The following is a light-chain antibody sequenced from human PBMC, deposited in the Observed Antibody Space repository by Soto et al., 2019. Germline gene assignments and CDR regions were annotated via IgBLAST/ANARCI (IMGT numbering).Light chain of an antibody. Sequence: QSALTQPASVSGSPGQSITISCTGTSSDVGGYNYVSWYQQHPGKAPKLIIYEVSNRPSGVSHRFSGSKSGNTASLTISGLQAEDEAHYYCSSFTSKSTLIFGGGTKLTVL. V-gene: IGLV2-14*01. CDR3: SSFTSKSTLI. CDR1: SSDVGGYNY. CDR2: EVS. J-gene: IGLJ2*01.